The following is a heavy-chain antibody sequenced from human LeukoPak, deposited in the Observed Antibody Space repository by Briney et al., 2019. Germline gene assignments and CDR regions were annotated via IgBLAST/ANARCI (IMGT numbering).Heavy chain of an antibody. CDR3: ARLLWFGEVNWFDP. J-gene: IGHJ5*02. V-gene: IGHV1-24*01. Sequence: ASVKVSCKASGYTFTGYYMHWVRQAPGKGLEWMGGFDPEDGETIYAQKFQGRVTMTEDTSTDTAYMEPSSLRSEDTAVYYCARLLWFGEVNWFDPWGQGTLVTVSS. CDR2: FDPEDGET. CDR1: GYTFTGYY. D-gene: IGHD3-10*01.